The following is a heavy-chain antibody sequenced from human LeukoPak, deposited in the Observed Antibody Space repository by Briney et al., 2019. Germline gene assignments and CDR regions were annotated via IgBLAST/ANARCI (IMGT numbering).Heavy chain of an antibody. D-gene: IGHD3-16*01. CDR1: GFTFSGYG. Sequence: GGSLRLSCVASGFTFSGYGMHWVRQAPGKGLEWVAVIWYDGSKTYYADSVKGRFTISRDNSKDTLYLQMSSLRVEDTAAYYCARYLGGRNAFDIWGQGTMVTVCS. V-gene: IGHV3-33*01. J-gene: IGHJ3*02. CDR2: IWYDGSKT. CDR3: ARYLGGRNAFDI.